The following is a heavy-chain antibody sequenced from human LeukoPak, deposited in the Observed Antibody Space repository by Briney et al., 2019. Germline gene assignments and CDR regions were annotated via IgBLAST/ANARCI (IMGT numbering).Heavy chain of an antibody. D-gene: IGHD2-21*02. V-gene: IGHV1-2*02. Sequence: PLASVKVSCKASGYTFTGNYIHWVRQAPGQGLEWMGWINPNSGGTNYAQKFQGRVTMTRDTSISTAYMELSRLRSDDTAVYYCARAVHCGGDCYTPGYFDYWGQGTLVTVSS. CDR2: INPNSGGT. CDR3: ARAVHCGGDCYTPGYFDY. J-gene: IGHJ4*02. CDR1: GYTFTGNY.